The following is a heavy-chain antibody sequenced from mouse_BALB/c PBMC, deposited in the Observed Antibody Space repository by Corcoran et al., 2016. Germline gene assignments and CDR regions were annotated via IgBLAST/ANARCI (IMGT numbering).Heavy chain of an antibody. CDR1: GYTFTNYG. J-gene: IGHJ3*01. Sequence: QIQLVQSVPELKKPGETVKISCKASGYTFTNYGMNWVKQAPGKGLKWMGWINTYTGEPTYADDFKGRFAFSLETSASTAYLQINNLKNEDTATYFCARSDGSSWFAYWGQGTLVTVSA. CDR2: INTYTGEP. V-gene: IGHV9-3-1*01. D-gene: IGHD1-1*01. CDR3: ARSDGSSWFAY.